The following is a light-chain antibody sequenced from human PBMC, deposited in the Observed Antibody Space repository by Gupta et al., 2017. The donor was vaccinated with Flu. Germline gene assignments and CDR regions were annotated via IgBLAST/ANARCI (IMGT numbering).Light chain of an antibody. V-gene: IGLV4-69*01. CDR1: SGHSSYA. CDR3: QTWGTGIVV. J-gene: IGLJ2*01. Sequence: VKLTCTLSSGHSSYAIAWHQQQPEKGPRYLMKLNSDGSHSKGDGIPDRFSGSSSGAERYLTIASLQSEDEADYYCQTWGTGIVVFGGGTKLTVL. CDR2: LNSDGSH.